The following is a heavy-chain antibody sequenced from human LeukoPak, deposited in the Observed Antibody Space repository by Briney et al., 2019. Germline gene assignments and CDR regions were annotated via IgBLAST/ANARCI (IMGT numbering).Heavy chain of an antibody. V-gene: IGHV3-23*01. CDR3: AKDGRMVRGVIITFDY. J-gene: IGHJ4*02. Sequence: GGSLRLSCAASGFTFSSYAMSWVRQAPGKGLEWVSAISGSGGSTDYADSVRGRFTISRDNSKITLYLQMNSLRAEDTAVYYCAKDGRMVRGVIITFDYWGRGTLVTVSS. D-gene: IGHD3-10*01. CDR2: ISGSGGST. CDR1: GFTFSSYA.